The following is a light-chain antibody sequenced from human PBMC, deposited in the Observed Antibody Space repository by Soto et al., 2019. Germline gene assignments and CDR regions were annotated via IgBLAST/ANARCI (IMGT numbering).Light chain of an antibody. V-gene: IGLV4-60*02. Sequence: QTVVTQSSSASASLGSSVKLTCTLNSGHSSYIIAWHQQQPGKAPRYLMKLEGSGSYNKGSGVPDRFSGSSSGADRYLTSSNLQFEYEADYYCETWDSNTRVFGGGTKLTVL. CDR3: ETWDSNTRV. CDR2: LEGSGSY. CDR1: SGHSSYI. J-gene: IGLJ3*02.